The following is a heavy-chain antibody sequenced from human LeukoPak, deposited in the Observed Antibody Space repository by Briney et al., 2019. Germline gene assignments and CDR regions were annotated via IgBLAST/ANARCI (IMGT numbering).Heavy chain of an antibody. J-gene: IGHJ4*02. V-gene: IGHV1-69*06. Sequence: SVKVSCKASGGTFSSYAISWVRQAPGQGLEWMGGIIPIFGTANYAQKFQGRVAITADKSTSTAYMELSSLRSEDTAVYYCARDHTYYYDSSGYSFDYWGQGTLVTVSS. CDR3: ARDHTYYYDSSGYSFDY. D-gene: IGHD3-22*01. CDR2: IIPIFGTA. CDR1: GGTFSSYA.